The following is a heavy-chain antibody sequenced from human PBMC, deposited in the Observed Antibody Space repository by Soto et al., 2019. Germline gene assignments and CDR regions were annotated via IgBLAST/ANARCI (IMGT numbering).Heavy chain of an antibody. CDR1: GFTFTSYS. CDR3: AREMGACSDSSCYPGPYDS. D-gene: IGHD3-16*01. J-gene: IGHJ5*02. Sequence: SLRLSCAASGFTFTSYSMNWVRQAPGQGLEWVSYITSKSTTIKYADSVKGRFTVSRDNAKNSLYLQLNSLRDEDTAVYYCAREMGACSDSSCYPGPYDSWGQGTLVTVSS. CDR2: ITSKSTTI. V-gene: IGHV3-48*02.